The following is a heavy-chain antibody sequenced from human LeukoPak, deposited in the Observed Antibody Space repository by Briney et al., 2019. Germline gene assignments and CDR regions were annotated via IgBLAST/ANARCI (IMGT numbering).Heavy chain of an antibody. J-gene: IGHJ4*02. CDR2: INWNGGST. CDR3: ARAPFCSGTSCRFDY. Sequence: GGSLRLSCAASGFTFDDYGMSWVRQAPGKGLEWVSGINWNGGSTGYADSVKGRFTISRDNAKNSLYLQMNSLRAEDTALYYCARAPFCSGTSCRFDYWGQGTLVTVSS. CDR1: GFTFDDYG. V-gene: IGHV3-20*04. D-gene: IGHD2-2*01.